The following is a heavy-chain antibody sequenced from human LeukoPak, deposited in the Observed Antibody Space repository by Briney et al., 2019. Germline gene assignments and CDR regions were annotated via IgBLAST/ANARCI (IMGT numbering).Heavy chain of an antibody. CDR2: IIPIFGTA. CDR1: GGTFSSYA. V-gene: IGHV1-69*13. J-gene: IGHJ4*02. CDR3: AREGIYSSGSPLANRD. D-gene: IGHD6-19*01. Sequence: SVKVSCKASGGTFSSYAISWVRQAPGQGLEWMGGIIPIFGTANYAQKFQGRVTITADESTSTAYMELSSLRSEDTAVYYCAREGIYSSGSPLANRDWGQGALVTVSS.